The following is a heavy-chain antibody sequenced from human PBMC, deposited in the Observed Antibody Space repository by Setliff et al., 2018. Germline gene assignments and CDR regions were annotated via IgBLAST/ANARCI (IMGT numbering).Heavy chain of an antibody. Sequence: SETLSLTCAVYGGSFSGYYWSWIRQPPGKRLEWIGEIIHTGSINYNPSLKSRVTISMDTSKNQFSLRVSSVTAADTAVYYCARSDSSGLDPPNYFDYWGQGTLVTVSS. CDR1: GGSFSGYY. J-gene: IGHJ4*02. D-gene: IGHD3-22*01. CDR2: IIHTGSI. CDR3: ARSDSSGLDPPNYFDY. V-gene: IGHV4-34*12.